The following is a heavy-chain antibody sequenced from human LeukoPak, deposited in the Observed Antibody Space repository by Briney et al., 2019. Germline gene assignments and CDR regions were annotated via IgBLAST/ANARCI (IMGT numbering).Heavy chain of an antibody. J-gene: IGHJ4*02. V-gene: IGHV5-51*01. Sequence: GESLKISCQGSGYNFISNWIGWVRQTPGKGLEFLGIIYPHDSETIYSPSFQGQVTVSADKSTSTAYLQWNTLKASDTAMYYCARVDRRGYSDYTAILPDYCGQGTLVTVSS. CDR1: GYNFISNW. CDR3: ARVDRRGYSDYTAILPDY. CDR2: IYPHDSET. D-gene: IGHD5-12*01.